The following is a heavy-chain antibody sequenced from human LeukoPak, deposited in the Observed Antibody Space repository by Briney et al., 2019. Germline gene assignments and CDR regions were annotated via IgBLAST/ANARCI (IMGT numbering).Heavy chain of an antibody. D-gene: IGHD1-1*01. V-gene: IGHV3-21*01. CDR2: IGHFRGEI. J-gene: IGHJ4*01. CDR3: ARAPYTGSMFDY. CDR1: GFTFKRSS. Sequence: GGSLRLSCVTSGFTFKRSSMGLVRQAPGEGLEMFAFIGHFRGEIFYAGSMKGRFNISRDDSKDSVYLQKNSLRDDDTAVYFCARAPYTGSMFDYWGHGTLVTVSS.